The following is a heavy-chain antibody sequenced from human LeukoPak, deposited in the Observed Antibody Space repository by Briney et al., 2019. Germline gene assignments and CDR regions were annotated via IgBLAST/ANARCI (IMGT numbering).Heavy chain of an antibody. D-gene: IGHD2-15*01. CDR1: GYTFTGYY. V-gene: IGHV1-2*02. Sequence: ASVKVSCKASGYTFTGYYMHWVRQAPGQGLEWMGWTNPNSGGTNYAQKFQGRVTMTRDTSISTAYMELSRLRSDDTAVYYCARAVPLGYCSGGSCYHNWFDPWGQGTLVTVSS. CDR2: TNPNSGGT. J-gene: IGHJ5*02. CDR3: ARAVPLGYCSGGSCYHNWFDP.